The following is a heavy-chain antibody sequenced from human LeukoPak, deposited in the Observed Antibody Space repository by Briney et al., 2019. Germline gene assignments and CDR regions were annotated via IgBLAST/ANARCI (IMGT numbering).Heavy chain of an antibody. Sequence: ASVNVSFTASGYTITSYAMNWVRQAPGQGLEWMGRINTNTGNPTYAQGFTGRFVFSLDTSVSTAYLQISSLKAEDTAMYYCARVAGYCSSTDCPDWYGMDVWGQGTTVTVSS. CDR3: ARVAGYCSSTDCPDWYGMDV. CDR2: INTNTGNP. J-gene: IGHJ6*02. CDR1: GYTITSYA. V-gene: IGHV7-4-1*02. D-gene: IGHD2-2*01.